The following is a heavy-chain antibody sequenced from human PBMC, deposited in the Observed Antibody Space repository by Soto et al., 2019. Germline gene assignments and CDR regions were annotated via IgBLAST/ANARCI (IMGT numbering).Heavy chain of an antibody. V-gene: IGHV1-69*12. J-gene: IGHJ6*02. CDR2: IIPMFGTA. D-gene: IGHD2-2*01. CDR1: GGTFSTYT. CDR3: ARRYCISTSCHYYGMDV. Sequence: QVQLVQSGAEVKKPGSSVKVSCKASGGTFSTYTINWVRQAPGQGLEWMGGIIPMFGTANYAQKFQGRVTIPADESTSTAYMELSSLRSEDTPVYYCARRYCISTSCHYYGMDVWGQGTTVTVSS.